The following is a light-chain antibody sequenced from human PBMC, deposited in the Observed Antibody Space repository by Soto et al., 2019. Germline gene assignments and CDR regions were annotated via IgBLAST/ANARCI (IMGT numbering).Light chain of an antibody. CDR3: QQYDNSPIT. CDR2: DAS. V-gene: IGKV3-11*01. Sequence: EIVLTQSPATLSLSPGERATLSCRASQSVSSYLAWHQQKPGQAPRLLIYDASNRATGIPARFSGTGSETDFTLTISRLEPEDFAVYYCQQYDNSPITFGQGTRLEIK. CDR1: QSVSSY. J-gene: IGKJ5*01.